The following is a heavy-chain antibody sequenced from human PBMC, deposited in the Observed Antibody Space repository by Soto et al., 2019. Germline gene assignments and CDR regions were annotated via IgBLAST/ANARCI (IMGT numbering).Heavy chain of an antibody. CDR2: ISAYNGNT. J-gene: IGHJ4*02. Sequence: ASVKASCKASGYTFTSYGISWMRQAPGQGLEWMGWISAYNGNTNYAQKLQGRVTMTTDTSTCTAYMELRSLRSDDTAVYYCARDLFEAAETPDNFDYWGQGTLVTVSS. V-gene: IGHV1-18*01. CDR1: GYTFTSYG. CDR3: ARDLFEAAETPDNFDY. D-gene: IGHD6-13*01.